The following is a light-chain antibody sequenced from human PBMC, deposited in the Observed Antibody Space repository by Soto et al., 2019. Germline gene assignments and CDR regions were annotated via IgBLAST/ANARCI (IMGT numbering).Light chain of an antibody. CDR3: QQYGRSPPWT. CDR1: QSVSNNY. Sequence: EIVLTQSPCTLSLSQGERATLSCRASQSVSNNYLAWYQQKPGQAPRLLIYGASNRATGIPDRFSGSGSGTGFTLTISSLEPEDFAVYYCQQYGRSPPWTFGQGTKVDIK. V-gene: IGKV3-20*01. J-gene: IGKJ1*01. CDR2: GAS.